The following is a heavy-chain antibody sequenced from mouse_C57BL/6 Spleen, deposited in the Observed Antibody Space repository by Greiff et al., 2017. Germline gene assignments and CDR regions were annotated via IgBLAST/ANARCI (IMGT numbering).Heavy chain of an antibody. CDR1: GYAFSSSW. CDR3: ARFYDYGYYYAMDY. V-gene: IGHV1-82*01. CDR2: IYPGDGDT. Sequence: VQLQQSGPELVKPGASVKISCKASGYAFSSSWMNWVKQRPGKGLEWIGRIYPGDGDTNYNGKFKGKATLTADKSSSTAYMQLSSLTSEDSAVYFCARFYDYGYYYAMDYWGQGTSVTVSS. J-gene: IGHJ4*01. D-gene: IGHD2-4*01.